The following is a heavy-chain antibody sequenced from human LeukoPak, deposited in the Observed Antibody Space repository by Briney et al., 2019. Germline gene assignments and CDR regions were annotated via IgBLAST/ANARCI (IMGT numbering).Heavy chain of an antibody. J-gene: IGHJ5*02. V-gene: IGHV3-21*01. CDR3: ARVGYSSGWYGWFDP. Sequence: PGGSLRLSCAASGFTFSSYSMNWVRQAPGKGLECVSSISSSSSYTYYADSVKGRFTISRDNAKNSLFLQMNSLRAEDTAVYYCARVGYSSGWYGWFDPWGQGTLVTVSS. D-gene: IGHD6-19*01. CDR1: GFTFSSYS. CDR2: ISSSSSYT.